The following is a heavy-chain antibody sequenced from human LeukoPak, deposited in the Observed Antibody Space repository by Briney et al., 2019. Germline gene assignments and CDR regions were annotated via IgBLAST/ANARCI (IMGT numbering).Heavy chain of an antibody. V-gene: IGHV4-61*02. J-gene: IGHJ4*02. CDR3: ARGGEFDY. D-gene: IGHD7-27*01. Sequence: SETLSLTCTVSGGSISSGGSIGSFYWSWIRQPAGKGLEWIGRIYISGNTNYNPSLKSRVTMSVDTSKNQFSLKLSSVTAADTAVYYCARGGEFDYWGQGTLVTVSS. CDR2: IYISGNT. CDR1: GGSISSGGSIGSFY.